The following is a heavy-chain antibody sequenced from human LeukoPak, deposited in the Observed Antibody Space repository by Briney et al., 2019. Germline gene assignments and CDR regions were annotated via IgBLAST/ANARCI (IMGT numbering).Heavy chain of an antibody. D-gene: IGHD2-15*01. J-gene: IGHJ3*02. Sequence: PGGSLRLSCAASGFTFSSYSMHWVRQAPGKGLEWVAVISYDGSNKYYADSVKGRFTISRDNSKNTLYLQVNSLRAEDTAVYYCARPVGVVVIFDAFDIWGQGTMVTVSS. CDR1: GFTFSSYS. V-gene: IGHV3-30*04. CDR3: ARPVGVVVIFDAFDI. CDR2: ISYDGSNK.